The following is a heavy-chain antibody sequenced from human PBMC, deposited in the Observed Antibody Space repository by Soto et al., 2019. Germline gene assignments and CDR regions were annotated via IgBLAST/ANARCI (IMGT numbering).Heavy chain of an antibody. D-gene: IGHD6-19*01. Sequence: SETLSLTCAVYGGSFSGYYWSWIRQPPGKGLEWIGEINHSGSTNYNPSLKSRVTISVGTSKNQFSLKLSSVTAADTAVYYCARRAVAGYMDFWGKGTTVTVSS. CDR1: GGSFSGYY. CDR2: INHSGST. J-gene: IGHJ6*03. CDR3: ARRAVAGYMDF. V-gene: IGHV4-34*01.